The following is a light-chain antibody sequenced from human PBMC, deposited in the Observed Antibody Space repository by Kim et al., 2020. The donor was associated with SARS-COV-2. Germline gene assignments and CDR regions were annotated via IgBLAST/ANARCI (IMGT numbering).Light chain of an antibody. V-gene: IGKV1-27*01. CDR2: AAS. Sequence: VAVGDRVTITCRASQGITNSLAWYQQKPGKVPQLLIYAASALDTGVPSRFSGSGSGTDFTLTISSLQPEDIATYYCQKYNSAPWTFGQGTKVEIK. CDR1: QGITNS. J-gene: IGKJ1*01. CDR3: QKYNSAPWT.